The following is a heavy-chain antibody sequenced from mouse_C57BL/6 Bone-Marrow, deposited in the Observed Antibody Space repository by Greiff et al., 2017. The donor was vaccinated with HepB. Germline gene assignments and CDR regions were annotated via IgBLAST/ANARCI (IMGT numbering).Heavy chain of an antibody. V-gene: IGHV1-54*01. D-gene: IGHD2-3*01. J-gene: IGHJ2*01. CDR1: GYAFTNYL. CDR3: ARFLGYYLFDY. Sequence: VQLVESGAELVRPGTSVNVSCKASGYAFTNYLLEWVKQRPGQGLEWIGVLNPGSGGTNYNEKFKGKATLTADKSSSTAYMQLSSLTSEDSAVYFCARFLGYYLFDYWGQGTTLTVSS. CDR2: LNPGSGGT.